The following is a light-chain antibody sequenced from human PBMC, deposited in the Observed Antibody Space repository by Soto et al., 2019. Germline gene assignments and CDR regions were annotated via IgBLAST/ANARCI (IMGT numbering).Light chain of an antibody. CDR2: GAS. V-gene: IGKV3D-15*01. CDR1: QSVSSN. Sequence: EIVMTQSPATLSVSPGERVTLSCRASQSVSSNLAWYQQKPGQAPRLLIYGASTRATDIPARFSGSGSGTEFTLTISSLQSEDFAVYYCQKYNNWPPATFGQGTRLE. J-gene: IGKJ5*01. CDR3: QKYNNWPPAT.